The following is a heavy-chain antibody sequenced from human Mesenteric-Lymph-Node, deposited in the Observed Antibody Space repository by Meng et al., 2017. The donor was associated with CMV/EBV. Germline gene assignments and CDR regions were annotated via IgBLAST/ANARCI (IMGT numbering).Heavy chain of an antibody. V-gene: IGHV3-30-3*01. Sequence: LSLTCATSGFTFSGYAMHWVRQAPGKGLEWVAIISYDGSNKYYADSEKGRFTISRDNSKNTLYLQMNSLRAEDTAVYYCARDMALWFGELPNDYYGMDVWGQGTTVTVSS. CDR3: ARDMALWFGELPNDYYGMDV. CDR2: ISYDGSNK. CDR1: GFTFSGYA. D-gene: IGHD3-10*01. J-gene: IGHJ6*02.